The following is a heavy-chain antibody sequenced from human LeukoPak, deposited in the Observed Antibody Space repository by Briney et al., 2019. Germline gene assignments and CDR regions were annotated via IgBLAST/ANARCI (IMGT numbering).Heavy chain of an antibody. D-gene: IGHD5-24*01. Sequence: PSETLSLTCTVSGGSISSGGYYWSWIRQPPGKGLEWIGYIYHSGSTYYNPSLKSRVTISVDRFKNQFSLKLSSVTAADTAVYYCARLTRDGYNSNFDYWGQGTLVTVSS. CDR2: IYHSGST. CDR1: GGSISSGGYY. V-gene: IGHV4-30-2*02. J-gene: IGHJ4*02. CDR3: ARLTRDGYNSNFDY.